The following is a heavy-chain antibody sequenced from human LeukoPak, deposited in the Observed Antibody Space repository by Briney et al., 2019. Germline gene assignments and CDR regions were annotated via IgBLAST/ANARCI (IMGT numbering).Heavy chain of an antibody. CDR1: GDRVSSNSAA. V-gene: IGHV6-1*01. J-gene: IGHJ4*02. CDR2: TYYRSKWYN. Sequence: SQTLSLTCAISGDRVSSNSAAWNWIRQPASRGLEWLGRTYYRSKWYNDYAVAVKSRIIINPDTSKNQFSLQLNSVTPEDTAVYYCARDPAAVAGKGGFDYWGQGTLVTVSS. CDR3: ARDPAAVAGKGGFDY. D-gene: IGHD6-19*01.